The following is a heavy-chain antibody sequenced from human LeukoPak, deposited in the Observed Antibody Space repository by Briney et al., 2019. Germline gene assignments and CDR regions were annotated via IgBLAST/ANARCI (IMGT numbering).Heavy chain of an antibody. CDR1: GGSFSGYY. J-gene: IGHJ6*03. D-gene: IGHD2/OR15-2a*01. V-gene: IGHV4-34*01. CDR2: INHSGST. CDR3: ARGGIHYMDV. Sequence: PSETLSLTCAVYGGSFSGYYWSWIRQPPGKGLEWIGEINHSGSTNYNPSLKSRVTISVDTSKNQFSLKLSSVTAADTAVYYCARGGIHYMDVWGKGTTVTISS.